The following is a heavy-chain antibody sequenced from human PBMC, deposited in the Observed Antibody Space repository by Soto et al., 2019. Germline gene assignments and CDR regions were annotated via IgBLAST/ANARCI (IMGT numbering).Heavy chain of an antibody. CDR2: IIPIFGTA. D-gene: IGHD2-15*01. CDR1: GGTFSSYA. CDR3: ARDNCSGGSSPMDV. V-gene: IGHV1-69*13. J-gene: IGHJ6*04. Sequence: SVKVSCKASGGTFSSYAISWVRQAPGQGPEWMGGIIPIFGTANYAQKFQGRVTITADESTSTAYMELSSLRSEDTAVYYCARDNCSGGSSPMDVWGKGTTVTVPS.